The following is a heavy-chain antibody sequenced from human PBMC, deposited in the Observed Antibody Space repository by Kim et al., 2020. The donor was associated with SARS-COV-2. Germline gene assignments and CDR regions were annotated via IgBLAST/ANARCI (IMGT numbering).Heavy chain of an antibody. D-gene: IGHD2-15*01. CDR2: INFNGSAA. Sequence: GGSLRLSCAASGFTFSYYGMHWVRQAPGKGLVWVSRINFNGSAATYADSVRGRFTISRDNAKNTLYLQMNSLGAEDTAVYYCVRGGSGGFDFWGQGTMVTVSS. CDR3: VRGGSGGFDF. CDR1: GFTFSYYG. J-gene: IGHJ3*01. V-gene: IGHV3-74*01.